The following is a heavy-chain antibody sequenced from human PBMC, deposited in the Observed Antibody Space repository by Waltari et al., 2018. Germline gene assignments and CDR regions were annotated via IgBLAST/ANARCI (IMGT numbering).Heavy chain of an antibody. D-gene: IGHD6-13*01. Sequence: QLQLQESGPGLVKPSETLSLTCTVSGGSISSSSYYWGLIRQPPGKGLEWIGSIYYSGSTYYNPSLKSRVTISVDTSKNQFSLKLSSVTAADTAVYYCARDPDSSSRTYWYFDLWGRGTLVTVSS. V-gene: IGHV4-39*07. J-gene: IGHJ2*01. CDR3: ARDPDSSSRTYWYFDL. CDR2: IYYSGST. CDR1: GGSISSSSYY.